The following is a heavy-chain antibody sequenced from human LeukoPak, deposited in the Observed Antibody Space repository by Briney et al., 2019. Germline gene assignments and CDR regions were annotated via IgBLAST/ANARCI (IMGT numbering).Heavy chain of an antibody. CDR3: AGLHFARAEEFDP. J-gene: IGHJ5*01. CDR1: GGSMNGHN. Sequence: PSETLSLTCSVSGGSMNGHNWSWIRQSPGKGLEWIGYIYYGRSTTYNPSLQSRVTMLWDTSKNQFSLTLRFVTAADTAVYYCAGLHFARAEEFDPWGQGTLVAVSS. V-gene: IGHV4-59*08. D-gene: IGHD1-14*01. CDR2: IYYGRST.